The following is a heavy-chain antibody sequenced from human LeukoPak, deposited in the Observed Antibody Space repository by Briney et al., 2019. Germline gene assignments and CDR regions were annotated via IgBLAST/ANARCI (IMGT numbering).Heavy chain of an antibody. CDR2: ISGSGGST. Sequence: PGGSLRLSCAASGFTFSSYAMSWVRQAPGKGLEWVSAISGSGGSTYYADSVKSRFTISRDNSKNTLYLQMNSLRAEDTAVYYCAKSTSKWELHDAFDIWGQGTMVTVSS. CDR1: GFTFSSYA. CDR3: AKSTSKWELHDAFDI. V-gene: IGHV3-23*01. J-gene: IGHJ3*02. D-gene: IGHD1-26*01.